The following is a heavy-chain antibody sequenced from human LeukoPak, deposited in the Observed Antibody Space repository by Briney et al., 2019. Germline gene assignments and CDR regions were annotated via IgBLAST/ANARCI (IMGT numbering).Heavy chain of an antibody. D-gene: IGHD3-10*01. CDR1: EFVFSDYY. V-gene: IGHV3-11*01. Sequence: GGSLRLSCAASEFVFSDYYMSWIRQAPGKGLEWVSYISDSGSTIYYADSVKGRFTISRDNVKISLYLQMNGLRAEDTAVYYCAREMEGDYGSGTFFDLWGQGNMVTVSS. J-gene: IGHJ4*02. CDR2: ISDSGSTI. CDR3: AREMEGDYGSGTFFDL.